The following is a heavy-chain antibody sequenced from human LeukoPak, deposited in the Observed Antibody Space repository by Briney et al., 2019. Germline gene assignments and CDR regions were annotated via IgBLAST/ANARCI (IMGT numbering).Heavy chain of an antibody. V-gene: IGHV4-31*03. CDR2: ISYSGST. CDR3: ARDRSDSSGYYDLTY. CDR1: GGSISSGGYD. Sequence: SETLSFTCTVSGGSISSGGYDWSWIRQHPGKGLEWLGYISYSGSTYYNPSLKSRLTISVDTSKNHFSLRLSSVTAADTAVYYCARDRSDSSGYYDLTYWRRGSLVTVSS. D-gene: IGHD3-22*01. J-gene: IGHJ4*02.